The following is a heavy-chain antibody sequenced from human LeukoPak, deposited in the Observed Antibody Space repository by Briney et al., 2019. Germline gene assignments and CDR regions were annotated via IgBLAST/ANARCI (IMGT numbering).Heavy chain of an antibody. J-gene: IGHJ4*02. D-gene: IGHD3-10*01. CDR2: IYYSGST. V-gene: IGHV4-59*01. CDR3: ARGRFGERSSYYFDD. Sequence: SATLSLTCTVSGGSISSYYWSWIRQPPGKGLEWIGYIYYSGSTNYNPSLKSRVTISVDTSKNQFSLKLSSVTAADTAVYYCARGRFGERSSYYFDDWGQGTLVTVSS. CDR1: GGSISSYY.